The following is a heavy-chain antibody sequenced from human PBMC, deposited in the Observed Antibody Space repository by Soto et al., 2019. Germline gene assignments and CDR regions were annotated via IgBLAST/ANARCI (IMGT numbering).Heavy chain of an antibody. Sequence: GESLKISCKGSGYSFTSYWIGWVRQMPGKGLEWMGIIYPGDSDTRYSPSFQSQVTISVDRSINTAYLQWSSLKASDTAMYFCARHAAGNYYDSSGYYSLYYYYGMDVWGQGTTVTVSS. D-gene: IGHD3-22*01. CDR3: ARHAAGNYYDSSGYYSLYYYYGMDV. J-gene: IGHJ6*02. CDR2: IYPGDSDT. V-gene: IGHV5-51*01. CDR1: GYSFTSYW.